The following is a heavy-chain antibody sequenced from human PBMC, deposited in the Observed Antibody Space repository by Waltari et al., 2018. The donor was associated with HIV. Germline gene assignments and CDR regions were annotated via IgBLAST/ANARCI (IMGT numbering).Heavy chain of an antibody. CDR1: GFSLSTSGVG. CDR3: AHTPRRFDGRGYSRTNYFDY. D-gene: IGHD3-22*01. J-gene: IGHJ4*02. Sequence: QITLKESGPTLVKPTQTLTLTCTFSGFSLSTSGVGVGWIRQPPGKALEWLALIYWNDDKRYSPSLKSRLTITKDTSKNQVVLTMTNMDPVDTATYSCAHTPRRFDGRGYSRTNYFDYWGQGTLVTVSS. CDR2: IYWNDDK. V-gene: IGHV2-5*01.